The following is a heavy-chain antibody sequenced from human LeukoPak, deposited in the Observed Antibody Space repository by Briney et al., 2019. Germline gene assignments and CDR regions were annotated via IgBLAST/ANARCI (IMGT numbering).Heavy chain of an antibody. CDR3: ARDLGVTMIVARSLAPDAFDI. CDR2: ISSSSYI. D-gene: IGHD3-22*01. V-gene: IGHV3-21*01. Sequence: GGSLRLSCAASGFTFSSYSMNWVRQAPGKGLEWVSSISSSSYIYYADSVKGRFTISRDNAKNSLYLQMNSLRAEDTAVYYCARDLGVTMIVARSLAPDAFDIWGQGTMVTVSS. CDR1: GFTFSSYS. J-gene: IGHJ3*02.